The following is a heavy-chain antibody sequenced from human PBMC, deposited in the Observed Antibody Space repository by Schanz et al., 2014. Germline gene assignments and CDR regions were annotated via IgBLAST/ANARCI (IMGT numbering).Heavy chain of an antibody. CDR2: ISGSSRTI. D-gene: IGHD3-3*01. CDR3: VRDSFVAFDY. Sequence: EVQLVESGGGLIQPGGSLRLSCAASGFGFSSYSMNWVRQAPGKGLEWVSYISGSSRTIYYADSMKGRFTMSRDNAKNSVFLQMNSLRAEDTAVYYCVRDSFVAFDYWGQGTLXTVSS. J-gene: IGHJ4*02. CDR1: GFGFSSYS. V-gene: IGHV3-48*01.